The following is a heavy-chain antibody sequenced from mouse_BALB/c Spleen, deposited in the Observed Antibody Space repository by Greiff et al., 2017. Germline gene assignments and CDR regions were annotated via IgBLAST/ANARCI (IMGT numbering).Heavy chain of an antibody. Sequence: QVQLKESGPDLVAPSQSLSITCTVSGFSLTSYGVHWVRQPPGKGLEWLVVIWSDGSTTYNSALKSRLSISKDNSKSQVFLKMNSLQTDDTAMYYCARHYGNYGNYAMDYWGQGTSVTVSS. CDR2: IWSDGST. CDR1: GFSLTSYG. J-gene: IGHJ4*01. D-gene: IGHD2-1*01. CDR3: ARHYGNYGNYAMDY. V-gene: IGHV2-6-2*01.